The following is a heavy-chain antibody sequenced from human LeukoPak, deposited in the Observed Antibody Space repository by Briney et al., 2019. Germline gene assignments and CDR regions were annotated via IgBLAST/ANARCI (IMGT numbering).Heavy chain of an antibody. CDR1: GYTFTSYG. V-gene: IGHV1-18*01. D-gene: IGHD6-13*01. Sequence: ASVKVSCKASGYTFTSYGVSWVRQAPGQGLEWMGWISAYTGNTNYAQKFQGRVTMTTDASTTTAYMELRSLRSDDTAVYYCARLISYTSSWYYFDYWGQGTLVTVSS. J-gene: IGHJ4*02. CDR2: ISAYTGNT. CDR3: ARLISYTSSWYYFDY.